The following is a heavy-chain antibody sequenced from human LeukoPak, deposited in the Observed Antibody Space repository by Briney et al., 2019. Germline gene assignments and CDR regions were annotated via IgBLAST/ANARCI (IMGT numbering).Heavy chain of an antibody. J-gene: IGHJ4*02. CDR2: MNPDSGNT. CDR3: ARGQPAIRYFDWFTSSGHSDY. D-gene: IGHD3-9*01. Sequence: ASVKVSCKASGYTFTSYDINWVRQATGQGLEWMGWMNPDSGNTGYAQKFQGRVTMTRNTSISTAYMELSSLRSEDTAVYYCARGQPAIRYFDWFTSSGHSDYWGQGTLVTVSS. CDR1: GYTFTSYD. V-gene: IGHV1-8*01.